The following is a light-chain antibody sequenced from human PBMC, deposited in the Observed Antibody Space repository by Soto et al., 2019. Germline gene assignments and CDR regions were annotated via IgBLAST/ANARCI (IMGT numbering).Light chain of an antibody. V-gene: IGKV3D-15*01. CDR2: GAS. Sequence: EIVLTQSPGTLSLSPGERATLSCRASQSVRSSHLAWYQQMPGQAPRLLIYGASNRATGIPDRFSGSGSGTEFTLTVSSLQSEDFAVYYCQQYIKWPITFGQGTRLEIK. J-gene: IGKJ5*01. CDR1: QSVRSSH. CDR3: QQYIKWPIT.